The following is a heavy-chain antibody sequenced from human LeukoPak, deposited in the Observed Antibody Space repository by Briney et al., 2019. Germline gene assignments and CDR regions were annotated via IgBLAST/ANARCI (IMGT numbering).Heavy chain of an antibody. CDR2: IIGGAGST. V-gene: IGHV3-23*01. D-gene: IGHD5-18*01. Sequence: PGGTLRLSCAASGFSFSSHGMSWVRQAPGKGLEWVSGIIGGAGSTYYADSVKGRFTISRDNSKNTLYLQMNSLRAEDTAVYYCARDAGYGYDRFDYWGQGTQVTVSS. CDR1: GFSFSSHG. CDR3: ARDAGYGYDRFDY. J-gene: IGHJ4*02.